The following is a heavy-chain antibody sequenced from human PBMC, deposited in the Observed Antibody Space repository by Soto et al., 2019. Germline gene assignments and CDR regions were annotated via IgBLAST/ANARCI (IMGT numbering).Heavy chain of an antibody. V-gene: IGHV1-2*04. CDR2: INPNGGVT. CDR3: ARESGGATATLDYYYFYLDV. Sequence: ASVKVSCKSSGDSFNDYYIHWVRQAPGQGFEWMGWINPNGGVTKYAQKFQGWVSMTRDTSIRTVYMQLSRLRSDDTAVYYCARESGGATATLDYYYFYLDVWGTGTTVTVSS. J-gene: IGHJ6*03. D-gene: IGHD5-12*01. CDR1: GDSFNDYY.